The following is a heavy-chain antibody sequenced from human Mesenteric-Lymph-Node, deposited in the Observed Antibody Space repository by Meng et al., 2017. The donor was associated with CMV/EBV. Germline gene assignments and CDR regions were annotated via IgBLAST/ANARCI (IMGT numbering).Heavy chain of an antibody. D-gene: IGHD4-17*01. CDR1: GLTFSSYW. CDR2: IKQDGSEK. V-gene: IGHV3-7*01. CDR3: ARDASFADYGDLPDY. Sequence: GEPLKISCAASGLTFSSYWMSWVRQAPGKGLEWVANIKQDGSEKYYVDSVKGRFTISRDNAKNSLYLQMNSLRAEDTAVYYCARDASFADYGDLPDYWGQGTLVTVSS. J-gene: IGHJ4*02.